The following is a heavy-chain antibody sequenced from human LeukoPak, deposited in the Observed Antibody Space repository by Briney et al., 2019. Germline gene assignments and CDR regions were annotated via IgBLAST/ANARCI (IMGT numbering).Heavy chain of an antibody. Sequence: GGSLRLSRAASGFTFSSYEMNWVRQAPGKGLEWVSYISSSGSTIYYADSVKGRFTISRDNAKNSLYLQMTSLRAEDTAVYYCAELGITMIGGVWGKGTTVTISS. CDR1: GFTFSSYE. CDR3: AELGITMIGGV. CDR2: ISSSGSTI. V-gene: IGHV3-48*03. D-gene: IGHD3-10*02. J-gene: IGHJ6*04.